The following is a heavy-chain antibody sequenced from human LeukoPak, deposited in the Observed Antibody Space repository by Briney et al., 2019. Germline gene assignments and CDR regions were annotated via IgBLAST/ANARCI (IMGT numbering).Heavy chain of an antibody. V-gene: IGHV3-21*01. Sequence: GGSLRLSCAASGFTFSSYSMNWVRQAPGKGLEWVSSISSSSSYMYYADSVKGRFTISRDNAKNSLYLQMNSLRAEDTAVYYCAREITGCSSSSGYWGQGTLVTVSS. CDR3: AREITGCSSSSGY. D-gene: IGHD6-6*01. CDR2: ISSSSSYM. CDR1: GFTFSSYS. J-gene: IGHJ4*02.